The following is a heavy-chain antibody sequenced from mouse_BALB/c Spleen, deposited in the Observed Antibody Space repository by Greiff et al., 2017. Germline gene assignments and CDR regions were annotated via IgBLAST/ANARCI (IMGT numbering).Heavy chain of an antibody. V-gene: IGHV1S29*02. J-gene: IGHJ1*01. D-gene: IGHD1-1*01. CDR2: IYPYNGGT. Sequence: EVQRVESGPELVKPGASVKISCKASGYTFTDYNMHWVKQSHGKSLEWIGYIYPYNGGTGYNQKFKSKATLTVDNSSSTAYMELRSLTSEDSAVYYCARGDTTGGFDVWGAGTTVTVSS. CDR3: ARGDTTGGFDV. CDR1: GYTFTDYN.